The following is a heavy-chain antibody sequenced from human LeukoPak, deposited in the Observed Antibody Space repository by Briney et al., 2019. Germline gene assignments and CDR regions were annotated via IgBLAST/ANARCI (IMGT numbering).Heavy chain of an antibody. CDR2: INPNTAGT. J-gene: IGHJ6*03. CDR3: STSAGDYRAGHYYYMGV. Sequence: ASVKVSCKASGYTFTGYYFHWVLQAPGQGLEWMGWINPNTAGTNYAQKFLGGVTLTWDTSISTAYMELSRLTSDDTAVYYCSTSAGDYRAGHYYYMGVWGKGTSVTVSS. CDR1: GYTFTGYY. V-gene: IGHV1-2*02. D-gene: IGHD4-11*01.